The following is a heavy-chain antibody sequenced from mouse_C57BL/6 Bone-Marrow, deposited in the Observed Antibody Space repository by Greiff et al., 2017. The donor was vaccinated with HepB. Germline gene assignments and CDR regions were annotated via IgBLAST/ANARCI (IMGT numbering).Heavy chain of an antibody. CDR1: GYSITSGYY. CDR3: ARVDYYGSSYYYAMDY. Sequence: DVKLQESGPGLVKPSQSLSLTCSVTGYSITSGYYWNWIRQFPGNKLEWMGYISYDGSNNYNPSLKNRISITRDTSKNQFFLKLNSVTTEDTATYYCARVDYYGSSYYYAMDYWGQGTSVTVSS. D-gene: IGHD1-1*01. CDR2: ISYDGSN. V-gene: IGHV3-6*01. J-gene: IGHJ4*01.